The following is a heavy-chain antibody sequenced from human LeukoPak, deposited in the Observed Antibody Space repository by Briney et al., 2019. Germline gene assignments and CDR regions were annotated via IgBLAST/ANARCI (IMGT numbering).Heavy chain of an antibody. CDR3: ARGGGSYFIDY. J-gene: IGHJ4*02. CDR1: GGSISSRTYY. CDR2: IYYSGTT. Sequence: SETLSLTCTVSGGSISSRTYYWGWIRQPPGKGLEWIGTIYYSGTTYYNPSLKSRVTISLDTSKNQFSLKLSSVTAADTAIYYCARGGGSYFIDYWGQGTLVTVSS. V-gene: IGHV4-39*07. D-gene: IGHD1-26*01.